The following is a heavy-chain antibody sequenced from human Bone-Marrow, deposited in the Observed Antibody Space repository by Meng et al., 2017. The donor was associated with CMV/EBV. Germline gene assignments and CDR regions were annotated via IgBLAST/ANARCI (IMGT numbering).Heavy chain of an antibody. V-gene: IGHV3-11*01. J-gene: IGHJ4*02. CDR1: GFTFSDYY. CDR3: AVRYCSNDVCYSFDY. D-gene: IGHD2-8*01. Sequence: GESLKISCAASGFTFSDYYMSWIRQAPGKGLEWVSYISSSGSTIYYADSVKGRFTISRDNAKNSLYLQMNSLRAEDTAVYYCAVRYCSNDVCYSFDYWGQGTLVTVSS. CDR2: ISSSGSTI.